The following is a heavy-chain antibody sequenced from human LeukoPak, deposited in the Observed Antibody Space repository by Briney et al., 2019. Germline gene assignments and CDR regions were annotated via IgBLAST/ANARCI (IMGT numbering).Heavy chain of an antibody. D-gene: IGHD5/OR15-5a*01. CDR1: GFSFNNYA. J-gene: IGHJ4*02. V-gene: IGHV3-23*01. Sequence: PGGSLRLSCVVSGFSFNNYAMNWVRQAPGKGLEWVSLNIGCRGSKFYADSVKGRFTIFRDKSKNTLYPEIKSLRAENTAVYYCAIWVYDYIEITYFDYWGQGSLVTVPS. CDR2: NIGCRGSK. CDR3: AIWVYDYIEITYFDY.